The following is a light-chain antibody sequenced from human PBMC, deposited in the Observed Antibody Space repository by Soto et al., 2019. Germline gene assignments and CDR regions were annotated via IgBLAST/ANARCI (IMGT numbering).Light chain of an antibody. CDR3: AAWDDSLNGRL. J-gene: IGLJ3*02. CDR2: SNN. V-gene: IGLV1-44*01. CDR1: SSNIGANT. Sequence: QLVLTQPPSASGTPGQRVTISCSGSSSNIGANTVNWYQQLPGTAPKLLIYSNNLRPSGVPDRFSGSTSGTSASLAISGLQSEDEADYYCAAWDDSLNGRLFGGGTKVTVL.